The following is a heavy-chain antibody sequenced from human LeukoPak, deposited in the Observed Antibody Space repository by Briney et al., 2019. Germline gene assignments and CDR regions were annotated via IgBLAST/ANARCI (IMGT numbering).Heavy chain of an antibody. J-gene: IGHJ6*02. V-gene: IGHV1-18*01. CDR1: GYTFTSYG. Sequence: ASVKVSCTASGYTFTSYGISWVRQAPGQGLEWMGWISAYNGNTNYAQKLQGRVTMTTDTSTSTAYMELRSLRSDDTAVYYCARYLNLGYCSSTSCLIEYYYYGMDVWGQGTRSPSP. D-gene: IGHD2-2*01. CDR3: ARYLNLGYCSSTSCLIEYYYYGMDV. CDR2: ISAYNGNT.